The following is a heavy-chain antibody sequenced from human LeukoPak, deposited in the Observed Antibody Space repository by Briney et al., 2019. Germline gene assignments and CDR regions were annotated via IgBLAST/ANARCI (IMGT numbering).Heavy chain of an antibody. Sequence: ARSLTLSCEASGFSFTSFAMHWVSQAPGKGMEWEAFIAHDARSEYDADSVKGRFTISRDNSQNTLYLQMNSLRAEDTAMYYCARSYDSTSSYSYYYMDVWGKGTTVTVSS. CDR3: ARSYDSTSSYSYYYMDV. D-gene: IGHD3-22*01. J-gene: IGHJ6*03. V-gene: IGHV3-30*04. CDR2: IAHDARSE. CDR1: GFSFTSFA.